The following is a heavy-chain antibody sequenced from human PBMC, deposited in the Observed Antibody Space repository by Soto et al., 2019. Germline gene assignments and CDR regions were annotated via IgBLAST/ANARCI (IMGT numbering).Heavy chain of an antibody. CDR1: GGSISSGCYS. V-gene: IGHV4-30-2*01. CDR2: IYHSGST. J-gene: IGHJ4*02. D-gene: IGHD3-22*01. Sequence: SETLSLTCAVSGGSISSGCYSWSWIRQPPGKGLEWIGYIYHSGSTYYNPSLKSRVTISVDRSKNQFSLKLSSVTAADTAVYYCARGGWDSSGIITGLFDYWGQGTLVTVSS. CDR3: ARGGWDSSGIITGLFDY.